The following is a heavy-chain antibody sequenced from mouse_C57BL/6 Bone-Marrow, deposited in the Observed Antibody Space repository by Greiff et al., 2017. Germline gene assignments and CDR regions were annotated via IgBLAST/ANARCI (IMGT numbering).Heavy chain of an antibody. Sequence: VQLKQSVAELVRPGASVKLSCTASGFNIKNTYMHWVKQRPEQGLEWIGRIDPANGNTKYAPKVQGKATITADTSSNTAYLQLSSLTSEDTAIYYWAPYYYGRSYGDYWGQGTTLTVSS. CDR3: APYYYGRSYGDY. V-gene: IGHV14-3*01. D-gene: IGHD1-1*01. CDR1: GFNIKNTY. CDR2: IDPANGNT. J-gene: IGHJ2*01.